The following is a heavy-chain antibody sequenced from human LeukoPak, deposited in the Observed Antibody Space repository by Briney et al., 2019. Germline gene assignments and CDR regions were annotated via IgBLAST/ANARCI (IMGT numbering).Heavy chain of an antibody. Sequence: GGSLRLSCIGSGLNFTYYAIYWVRQAPGKGLEWVAVVSYDGNDGYYADSVKGRFSISRDNSQNTVTLQMNNLRVDDTAIYYCAKLAWNDGSYCFDYWGQGTLVTVSS. D-gene: IGHD1-1*01. CDR3: AKLAWNDGSYCFDY. CDR1: GLNFTYYA. J-gene: IGHJ4*02. CDR2: VSYDGNDG. V-gene: IGHV3-30*18.